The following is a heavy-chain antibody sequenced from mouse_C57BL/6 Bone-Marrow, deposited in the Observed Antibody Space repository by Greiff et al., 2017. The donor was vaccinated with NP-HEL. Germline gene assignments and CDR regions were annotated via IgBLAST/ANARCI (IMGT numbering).Heavy chain of an antibody. Sequence: QVQLQQSGAELMKPGASVKLSCKATGYTFTGYWIEWVKQRPGHGLEWIGEILPGSGSTNYNEKFKGKATFTADTSSNTAYMQLSSLTTEDSTIYYCAREDYDGYYVAYWGQGTLVTVSA. CDR3: AREDYDGYYVAY. J-gene: IGHJ3*01. CDR2: ILPGSGST. V-gene: IGHV1-9*01. D-gene: IGHD2-3*01. CDR1: GYTFTGYW.